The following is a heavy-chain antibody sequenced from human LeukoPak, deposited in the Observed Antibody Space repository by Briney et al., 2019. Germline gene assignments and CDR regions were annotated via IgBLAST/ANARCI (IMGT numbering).Heavy chain of an antibody. CDR3: AREGIVVVPAAMRGAEFDP. J-gene: IGHJ5*02. CDR1: GFTFSSYE. CDR2: ISSSGSTI. V-gene: IGHV3-48*03. Sequence: GGSLRLSCAASGFTFSSYEMNWVRQAPGKGLEWVSYISSSGSTIYYADSVKGRFTISRDNAKNSLYLQMNSLRAEDTAVYYCAREGIVVVPAAMRGAEFDPWGQGTLVTVSS. D-gene: IGHD2-2*01.